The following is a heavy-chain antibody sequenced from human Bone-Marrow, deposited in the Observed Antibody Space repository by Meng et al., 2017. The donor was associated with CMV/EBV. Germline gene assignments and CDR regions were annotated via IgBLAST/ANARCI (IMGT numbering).Heavy chain of an antibody. J-gene: IGHJ6*02. D-gene: IGHD3-3*01. CDR3: ARATRVVDFWSGFGYYYGMDV. CDR1: GGSFSGYY. V-gene: IGHV4-34*01. Sequence: SETLSLTCAVDGGSFSGYYWSWIRQPPGQGLEWIGEINHSGCTNYNPPLKSRVTISVDTSKNQFSLKPSSVTAADSAVYYCARATRVVDFWSGFGYYYGMDVWAQGTTVTVSS. CDR2: INHSGCT.